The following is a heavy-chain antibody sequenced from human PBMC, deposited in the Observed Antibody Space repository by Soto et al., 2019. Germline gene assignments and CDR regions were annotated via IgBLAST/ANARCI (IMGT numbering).Heavy chain of an antibody. D-gene: IGHD3-3*01. CDR2: ISGSGGST. Sequence: PGGSLRLSCAASGFTFSIYVMSWVRLPPGKGLEWVSAISGSGGSTYYADSVKGRFTISRDNSKNTLYLQMNSLRAEDTAVYYCAKDLWTYYDFWSGYYHYPYFSMDVWGQGTTVTVSS. J-gene: IGHJ6*02. CDR3: AKDLWTYYDFWSGYYHYPYFSMDV. V-gene: IGHV3-23*01. CDR1: GFTFSIYV.